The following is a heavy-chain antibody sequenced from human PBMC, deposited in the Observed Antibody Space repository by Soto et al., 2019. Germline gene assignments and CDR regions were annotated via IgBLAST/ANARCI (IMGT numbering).Heavy chain of an antibody. CDR1: GFTVSSYG. Sequence: QVQLVESGGGVVQPGRSLRLSCAASGFTVSSYGMHWVRQAPGKGLELVAVISYDGSNKYYADSVKGRFTISRDNSKNTLYLQMNSLTAEETAVYYCAKDHGCMDVWGQGTTVTGSS. CDR3: AKDHGCMDV. V-gene: IGHV3-30*18. CDR2: ISYDGSNK. J-gene: IGHJ6*02.